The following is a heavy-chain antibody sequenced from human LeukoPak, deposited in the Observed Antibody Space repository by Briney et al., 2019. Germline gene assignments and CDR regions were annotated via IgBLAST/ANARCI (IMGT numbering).Heavy chain of an antibody. CDR1: GFTFSSYA. CDR3: ARDLRYCSSASCSENGAFDI. CDR2: MSSNGGTT. Sequence: GGSLRLSCAASGFTFSSYAMHWVRQAPGKGLEYVSAMSSNGGTTDYANSVKGRFTISRDNSKNTLYLQMGSLRAEDTAVYYCARDLRYCSSASCSENGAFDIWGQGTMVTVSS. D-gene: IGHD2-2*01. V-gene: IGHV3-64*01. J-gene: IGHJ3*02.